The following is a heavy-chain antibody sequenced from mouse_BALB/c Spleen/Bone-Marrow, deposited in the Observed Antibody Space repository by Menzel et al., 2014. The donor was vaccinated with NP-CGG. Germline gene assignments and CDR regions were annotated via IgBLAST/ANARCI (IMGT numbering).Heavy chain of an antibody. Sequence: QVQLQQSGAELAKPGASVKMSCKASGYTFTDTWIHWIKQRPGQGLEWIGYINPSTGYAEYNQNFKDKATLTVDKSSSTAYMQLSSLTSEDSAVYYCARDYWGQGITLTVSS. CDR3: ARDY. J-gene: IGHJ2*01. V-gene: IGHV1-7*01. CDR1: GYTFTDTW. CDR2: INPSTGYA.